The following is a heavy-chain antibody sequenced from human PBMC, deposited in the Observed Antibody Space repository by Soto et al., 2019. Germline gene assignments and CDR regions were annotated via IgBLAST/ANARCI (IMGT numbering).Heavy chain of an antibody. CDR2: TRNKANSYTT. CDR3: AREMVRGVIKTGAFDY. D-gene: IGHD3-10*01. CDR1: GFTFSDHY. J-gene: IGHJ4*02. Sequence: GGSLRLSCAASGFTFSDHYMDWVRQAPGKGLEWVGRTRNKANSYTTEYAASVKGRFTISRDDSKNSLYLQMNSLKTEDTAVYYCAREMVRGVIKTGAFDYWGQGTLVTVSS. V-gene: IGHV3-72*01.